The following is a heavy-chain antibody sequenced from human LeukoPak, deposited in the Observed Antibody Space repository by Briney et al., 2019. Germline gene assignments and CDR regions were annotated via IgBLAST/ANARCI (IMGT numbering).Heavy chain of an antibody. V-gene: IGHV4-59*01. CDR3: ARGRTRGGGYDFWSGYPKREKYYFDY. Sequence: SETPSLTCTVSGGSISSYYWSWIRQPPGKGLEWIGYIYYSGSTNYNPSLKSRVTISVHTSKNQFSLKLSSVTAADTAVYYCARGRTRGGGYDFWSGYPKREKYYFDYWGQGTLVTVSS. CDR2: IYYSGST. J-gene: IGHJ4*02. D-gene: IGHD3-3*01. CDR1: GGSISSYY.